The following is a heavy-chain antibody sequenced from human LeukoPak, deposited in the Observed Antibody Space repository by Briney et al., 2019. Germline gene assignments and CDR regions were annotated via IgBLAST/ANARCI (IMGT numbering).Heavy chain of an antibody. D-gene: IGHD6-6*01. CDR3: ARKGRXAXRQXDSYYYYYYMDV. Sequence: GGSLRLSCAASGFTFSSYWMSWVRQAPGKGLEWVANIKQDGSEKYYVDSVKGRFTISRDNAKNSLYLQMNSLRAEDTAVYYCARKGRXAXRQXDSYYYYYYMDVWGKGTTVTVSS. V-gene: IGHV3-7*01. CDR2: IKQDGSEK. CDR1: GFTFSSYW. J-gene: IGHJ6*03.